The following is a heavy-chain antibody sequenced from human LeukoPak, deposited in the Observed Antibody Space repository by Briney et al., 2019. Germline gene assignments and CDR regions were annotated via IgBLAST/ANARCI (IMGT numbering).Heavy chain of an antibody. CDR3: AKDSDILTGYYNPFDY. Sequence: GGSLRLSCAASGFTFSSYGMHWVRQAPGKGLEWVAFIRYDGSNKYYADSVKGRFTISRDNSKNTLYLQMNSLRAEDTAVNYCAKDSDILTGYYNPFDYWGQGTLVTVSS. CDR1: GFTFSSYG. V-gene: IGHV3-30*02. D-gene: IGHD3-9*01. CDR2: IRYDGSNK. J-gene: IGHJ4*02.